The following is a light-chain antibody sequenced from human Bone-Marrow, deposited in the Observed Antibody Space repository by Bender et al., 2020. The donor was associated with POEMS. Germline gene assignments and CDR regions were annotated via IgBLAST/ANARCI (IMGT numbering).Light chain of an antibody. Sequence: SYDLTQPPSVSVSPGQTARVTCSGEALPTQYAYWYQQKPGQAPVLVIFKDSERPSGIPERFSGSSSGTTVTLTITGVQAEDEADYYCQSTDSSGTYGVFGGGTKLTVL. J-gene: IGLJ3*02. CDR3: QSTDSSGTYGV. CDR1: ALPTQY. CDR2: KDS. V-gene: IGLV3-25*03.